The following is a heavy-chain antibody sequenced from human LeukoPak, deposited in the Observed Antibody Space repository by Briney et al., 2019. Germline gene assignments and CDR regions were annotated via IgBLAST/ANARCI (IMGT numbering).Heavy chain of an antibody. CDR3: VGDRYYYDSSGSATSPY. CDR1: GLTVSDNY. Sequence: GGSPRLSCAASGLTVSDNYMSWVRQAPGKGLEWVSVIYSGGRTNYADSVKGRFTISRDNSKNTLYLQMNSLRAEDTAVYYCVGDRYYYDSSGSATSPYWGQGTLVTVSS. V-gene: IGHV3-53*01. CDR2: IYSGGRT. D-gene: IGHD3-22*01. J-gene: IGHJ4*02.